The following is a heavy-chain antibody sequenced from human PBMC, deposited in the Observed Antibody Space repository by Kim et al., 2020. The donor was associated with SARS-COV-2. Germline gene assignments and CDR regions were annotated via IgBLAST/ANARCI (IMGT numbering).Heavy chain of an antibody. D-gene: IGHD3-10*01. CDR3: ARATWFGELSDAFEI. Sequence: SLKSLVTISVDTTKSQFSLKLSSVTAADTAVYYCARATWFGELSDAFEIWGQGTMVTVSS. V-gene: IGHV4-30-2*04. J-gene: IGHJ3*02.